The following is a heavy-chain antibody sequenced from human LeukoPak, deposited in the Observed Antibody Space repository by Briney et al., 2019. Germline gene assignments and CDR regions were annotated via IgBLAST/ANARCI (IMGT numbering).Heavy chain of an antibody. Sequence: GASLRLSCAASGFTFSSYAMSWVRQAPGKGREWVSAISGSGGSTYYADSVKGRFTISRDNSKNTLYLQMNSLRAEDTAVYYCAKAPPDFVRMAVSEYFQHWGQGTLVTVSS. CDR2: ISGSGGST. D-gene: IGHD3-3*01. CDR3: AKAPPDFVRMAVSEYFQH. V-gene: IGHV3-23*01. CDR1: GFTFSSYA. J-gene: IGHJ1*01.